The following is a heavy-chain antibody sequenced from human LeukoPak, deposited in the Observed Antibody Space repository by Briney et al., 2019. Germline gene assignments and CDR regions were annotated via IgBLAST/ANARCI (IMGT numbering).Heavy chain of an antibody. J-gene: IGHJ3*02. CDR1: GYAFTSYD. CDR2: MNPNSGNG. V-gene: IGHV1-8*03. CDR3: ARELRRDDI. D-gene: IGHD6-25*01. Sequence: ASVKVSCKASGYAFTSYDINWVRQATGQGLEWMGYMNPNSGNGGYAQKFQGRVTITTDTSINTAYMELSGLTSEDTAVYYCARELRRDDIWGQGTLVTVSS.